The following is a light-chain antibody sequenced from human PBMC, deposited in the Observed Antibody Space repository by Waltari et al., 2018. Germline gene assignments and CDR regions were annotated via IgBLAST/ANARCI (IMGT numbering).Light chain of an antibody. CDR3: SAHTITLHVV. V-gene: IGLV2-14*03. CDR2: DVS. Sequence: PGQSITISCAGSSTDVGYSDYVSWYQQYPDHVPTLLIHDVSKRPSGISPRFSGSKSGNTASLTISGLQADDEADYYCSAHTITLHVVFGGGTKVTVL. J-gene: IGLJ2*01. CDR1: STDVGYSDY.